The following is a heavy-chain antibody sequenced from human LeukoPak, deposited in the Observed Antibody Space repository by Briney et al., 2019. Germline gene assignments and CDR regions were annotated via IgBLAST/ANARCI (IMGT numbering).Heavy chain of an antibody. CDR1: GGSISSSSYY. J-gene: IGHJ4*02. D-gene: IGHD3-16*01. CDR2: IYYSGST. V-gene: IGHV4-39*02. CDR3: ARGNYDYVSGGIDY. Sequence: SETLSLTCTVSGGSISSSSYYWGWIRQPPGKGLEWIGSIYYSGSTYYTPSLKSRVTISVDTSKNHFSLKLSSVTAADTDVYYCARGNYDYVSGGIDYWGQGTVVTVSS.